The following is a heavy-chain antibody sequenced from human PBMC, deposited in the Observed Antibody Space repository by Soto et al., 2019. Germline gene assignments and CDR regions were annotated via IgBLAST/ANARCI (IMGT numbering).Heavy chain of an antibody. D-gene: IGHD1-26*01. J-gene: IGHJ4*02. V-gene: IGHV2-70*04. CDR2: IDWDDDK. CDR1: GFSLSTSEMR. Sequence: VSGPTLVNPTQTLTLTCTFSGFSLSTSEMRVSWIRQPPGKALEWLARIDWDDDKFYSTSLKTRLTISKDTSKNQVVLTMTNMDPVDTASYYCARSGFIVGTTAFDYWGQGTLVTVSS. CDR3: ARSGFIVGTTAFDY.